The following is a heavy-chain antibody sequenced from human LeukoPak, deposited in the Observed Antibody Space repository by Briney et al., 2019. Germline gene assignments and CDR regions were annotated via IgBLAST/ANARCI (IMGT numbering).Heavy chain of an antibody. CDR3: ARDRGGTYKLGFGY. J-gene: IGHJ4*02. V-gene: IGHV4-59*01. CDR1: GGSISSYY. CDR2: IYYSGST. D-gene: IGHD1-26*01. Sequence: PSETLSLTCTVSGGSISSYYWTWIRQPPGKGLEWIGYIYYSGSTNYNPSLKSRVTISVDTSKNQFSLKLSSVTASDTAVYYCARDRGGTYKLGFGYWGQGTLVTVSS.